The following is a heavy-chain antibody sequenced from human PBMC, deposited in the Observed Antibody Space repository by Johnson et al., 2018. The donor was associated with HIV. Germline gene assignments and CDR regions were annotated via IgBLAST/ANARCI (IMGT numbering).Heavy chain of an antibody. CDR1: GFTVSTYH. CDR3: AREGTVSYGGAFDS. Sequence: VQLVESGGGLIQPGESLRLSCAASGFTVSTYHMSWVRQAPGKGLEWVSVIYDGGRTYYGDSVKGRFTISGDTSKNTLHLEMNSLRAEDTAMYYCAREGTVSYGGAFDSWGQGTMVTVSS. J-gene: IGHJ3*02. CDR2: IYDGGRT. D-gene: IGHD4-17*01. V-gene: IGHV3-53*01.